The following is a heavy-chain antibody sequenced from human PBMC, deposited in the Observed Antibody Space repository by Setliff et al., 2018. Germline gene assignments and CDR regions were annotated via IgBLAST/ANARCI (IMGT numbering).Heavy chain of an antibody. V-gene: IGHV1-18*01. Sequence: ASVKVSCKDSGYTFSNYGITWVRQAPGQGLEWMGWISAYSGNTKHAQKLQGRVTMTTDTSTTTAYLELRSLTSDDTAVYYCSRLVRYCTTTSCQGASGAEFWGQGTLVTVSS. CDR2: ISAYSGNT. CDR1: GYTFSNYG. CDR3: SRLVRYCTTTSCQGASGAEF. D-gene: IGHD2-2*01. J-gene: IGHJ4*02.